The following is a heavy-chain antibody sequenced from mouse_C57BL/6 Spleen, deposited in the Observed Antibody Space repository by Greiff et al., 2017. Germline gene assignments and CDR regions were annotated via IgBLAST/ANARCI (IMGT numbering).Heavy chain of an antibody. Sequence: VQLQQPGAELVRPGTSVKLSCKASGYTFTSYWMHWVKQRPGQGLEWIGVIDPSDSYTNYNQKFKGKATLTVDTSSSTAYMQLSSLTSEDSAVYYCATRDYDWYFDVWGTGTTVTVSS. CDR2: IDPSDSYT. CDR3: ATRDYDWYFDV. CDR1: GYTFTSYW. D-gene: IGHD2-4*01. J-gene: IGHJ1*03. V-gene: IGHV1-59*01.